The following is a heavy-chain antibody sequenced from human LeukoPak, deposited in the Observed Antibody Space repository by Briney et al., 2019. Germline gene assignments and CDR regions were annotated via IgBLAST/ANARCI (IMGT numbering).Heavy chain of an antibody. CDR2: ISPNSDVT. J-gene: IGHJ4*02. CDR3: AKSRGTYDISGLRTFDY. Sequence: GGSLRLSCAASRFTFSIYTMTWVRQAPGKGLEWVSIISPNSDVTYYTDSVKGRFTVSRDNSKNTLYLQMNSLRAEDTAVYYCAKSRGTYDISGLRTFDYWGQGTLITVSS. V-gene: IGHV3-23*01. D-gene: IGHD3-22*01. CDR1: RFTFSIYT.